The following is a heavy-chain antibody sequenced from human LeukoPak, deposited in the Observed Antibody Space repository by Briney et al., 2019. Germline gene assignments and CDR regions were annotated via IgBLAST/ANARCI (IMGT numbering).Heavy chain of an antibody. J-gene: IGHJ4*02. Sequence: GGSLRLSCAASGFTFSNAWMNWVRQAPGKGLEWVGRIKTNSDGGATDYAAPVKDRFTISRDDSQNTLFLQMNSLKSEDTAVYYCTTDLPRGGYDPETFDYWGQGTLVTVSS. CDR1: GFTFSNAW. CDR3: TTDLPRGGYDPETFDY. D-gene: IGHD5-12*01. CDR2: IKTNSDGGAT. V-gene: IGHV3-15*01.